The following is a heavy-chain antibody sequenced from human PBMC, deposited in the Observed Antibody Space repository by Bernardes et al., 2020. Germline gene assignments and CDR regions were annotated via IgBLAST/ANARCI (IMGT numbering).Heavy chain of an antibody. D-gene: IGHD2-21*01. V-gene: IGHV3-48*01. CDR3: ARVGHIVVQDGFDI. Sequence: GGSLRLSCAASGFTFSSYSMNWVRQAPGKGLEWVSYISSSSSTIYYADSVKGRFTISRDNAKNSLYLQMNSLRAEDTAVYYCARVGHIVVQDGFDIWGQGTMVTGSS. J-gene: IGHJ3*02. CDR2: ISSSSSTI. CDR1: GFTFSSYS.